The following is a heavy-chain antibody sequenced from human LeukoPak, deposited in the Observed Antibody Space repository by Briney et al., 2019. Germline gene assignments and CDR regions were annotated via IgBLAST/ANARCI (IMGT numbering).Heavy chain of an antibody. CDR3: ARAVAGPDDY. CDR1: GFSVYNHD. Sequence: GGSLRLSCAASGFSVYNHDMTWVRQPPGKGLVWVSRINSDGSSTSYADSVKGRFTISRDNAKNTLYLQMNSLRAEDTAVYYCARAVAGPDDYWGQGTLVTVSS. J-gene: IGHJ4*02. V-gene: IGHV3-74*01. D-gene: IGHD6-19*01. CDR2: INSDGSST.